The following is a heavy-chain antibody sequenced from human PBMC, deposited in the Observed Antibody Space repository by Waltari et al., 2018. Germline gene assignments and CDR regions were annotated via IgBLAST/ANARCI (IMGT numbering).Heavy chain of an antibody. V-gene: IGHV1-8*03. CDR2: MNPNSGNT. Sequence: QVQLVQSGAEVKKPGASVKVSCKASGYTFTSYDINWVRQATGQGLEWMGWMNPNSGNTGYAQKFQGRVTSTRNTSISTAYMELSSLRSEDTAVYYCASGRTIQGAATLGYWGQGTLVTVSS. CDR3: ASGRTIQGAATLGY. D-gene: IGHD3-10*01. J-gene: IGHJ4*02. CDR1: GYTFTSYD.